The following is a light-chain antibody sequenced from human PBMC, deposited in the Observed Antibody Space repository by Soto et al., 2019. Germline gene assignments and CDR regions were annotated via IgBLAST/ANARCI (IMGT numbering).Light chain of an antibody. CDR2: KAP. CDR3: QEYNSYSRGT. J-gene: IGKJ1*01. V-gene: IGKV1-5*03. Sequence: DIQMTQSPSTLSASVGDRVTITCRASQSISTWLAWYQQKPGKAPKLLIYKAPSSESGVPSRFSGSGSGTEFTLTINSLQSDDFATYYCQEYNSYSRGTFGQGTKVDIK. CDR1: QSISTW.